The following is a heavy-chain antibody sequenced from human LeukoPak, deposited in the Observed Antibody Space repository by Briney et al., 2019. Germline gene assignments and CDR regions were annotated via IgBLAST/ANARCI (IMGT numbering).Heavy chain of an antibody. CDR3: TTGSPPALRYFDWLLPYFDY. CDR1: GFTFSNAW. D-gene: IGHD3-9*01. Sequence: GGSLRLSCAASGFTFSNAWMNWVRQAPGKGLEWVGRIKTKTDGETTDYAAPVKGRFIISRDDSENTLYLQMNSLKTEDTAVYYCTTGSPPALRYFDWLLPYFDYWGQGTLVTVSS. V-gene: IGHV3-15*01. CDR2: IKTKTDGETT. J-gene: IGHJ4*02.